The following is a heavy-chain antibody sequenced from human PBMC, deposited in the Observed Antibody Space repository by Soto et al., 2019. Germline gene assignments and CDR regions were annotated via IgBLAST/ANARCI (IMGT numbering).Heavy chain of an antibody. D-gene: IGHD5-18*01. CDR2: ISAYNGST. Sequence: ASVKVSCKASGYTFTSYGISWVRQAPGQGLEWMGWISAYNGSTNYAQKLQGRVTMTTDTSTSTAYMELRSLRSDDTAVYYCARVTAMVMWFDPWGQGTLVTVSS. J-gene: IGHJ5*02. CDR1: GYTFTSYG. V-gene: IGHV1-18*04. CDR3: ARVTAMVMWFDP.